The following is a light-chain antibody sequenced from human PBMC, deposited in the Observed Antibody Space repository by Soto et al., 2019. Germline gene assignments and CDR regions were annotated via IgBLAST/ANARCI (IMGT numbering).Light chain of an antibody. CDR1: SSDVGSYHY. V-gene: IGLV2-14*01. CDR2: EVS. Sequence: QSVLTQPAAVSGSPGLSITISCTGTSSDVGSYHYVSWFQQHPGKAPKLIIFEVSDRPSGVSTRFSGSKSGDTASLTISGLQADDEADYYCSSYTSGRDVYVFGGGTKVTVL. J-gene: IGLJ1*01. CDR3: SSYTSGRDVYV.